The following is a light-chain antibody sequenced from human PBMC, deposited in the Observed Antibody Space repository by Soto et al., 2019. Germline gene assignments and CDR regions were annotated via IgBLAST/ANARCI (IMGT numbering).Light chain of an antibody. J-gene: IGLJ1*01. CDR1: RSSIGSNT. Sequence: QSVLTQPPSASGTPGQRVTISCSGSRSSIGSNTVNWYQHLPGTAPKLLIYSNNHRPSGVPDRFSASKTGASASLAISGLQSEDGGDYYCAAWDASLGGFYVFGTGTKLT. CDR2: SNN. CDR3: AAWDASLGGFYV. V-gene: IGLV1-44*01.